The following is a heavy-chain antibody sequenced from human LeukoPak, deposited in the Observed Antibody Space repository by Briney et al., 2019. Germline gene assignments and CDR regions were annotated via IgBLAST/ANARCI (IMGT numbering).Heavy chain of an antibody. CDR3: AKEGCSSTSCYRN. V-gene: IGHV3-23*01. CDR1: GFIFSTYG. J-gene: IGHJ4*02. Sequence: GGSLRLSCAASGFIFSTYGMSWVRQAPGKGLEWVSAISGSGGSTYYADSVKGRFTISRDNSKNTLYLQMNSLRADDTAVYYCAKEGCSSTSCYRNWGQGTLVTVSS. CDR2: ISGSGGST. D-gene: IGHD2-2*02.